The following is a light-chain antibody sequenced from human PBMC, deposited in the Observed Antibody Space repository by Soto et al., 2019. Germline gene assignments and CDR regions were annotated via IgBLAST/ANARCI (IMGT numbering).Light chain of an antibody. CDR3: NSYRGSSTVYV. CDR1: SSDVGGYNY. V-gene: IGLV2-14*03. CDR2: DVG. Sequence: QSVLTQPASVSGSPGQSITISCTGTSSDVGGYNYVSWYQQHPGQAPKLMIYDVGNRPSGVSNRFSGSKSGNTASLTISGLQAEDEADYYCNSYRGSSTVYVFGTGTKLTVL. J-gene: IGLJ1*01.